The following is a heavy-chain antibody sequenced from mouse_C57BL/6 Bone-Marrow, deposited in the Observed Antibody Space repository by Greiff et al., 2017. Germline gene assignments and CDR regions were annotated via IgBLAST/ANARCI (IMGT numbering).Heavy chain of an antibody. Sequence: VQLQQSGAELVRPGTSVKVSCKASGYAFTNYLIEWVKQRPGQGLEWIGVINPGSGGTNYNEKFKGKAPLTADKYSSTAYMQLSSLTSEDSAVYFCARYYDLDYWGQGTTLTVSS. J-gene: IGHJ2*01. CDR3: ARYYDLDY. V-gene: IGHV1-54*01. D-gene: IGHD2-4*01. CDR1: GYAFTNYL. CDR2: INPGSGGT.